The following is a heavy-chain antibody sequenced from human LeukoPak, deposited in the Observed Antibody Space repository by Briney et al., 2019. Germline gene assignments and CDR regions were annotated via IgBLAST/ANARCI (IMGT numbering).Heavy chain of an antibody. J-gene: IGHJ6*03. D-gene: IGHD6-6*01. V-gene: IGHV4-34*01. CDR1: GGSFSGYY. CDR2: INHSGSA. CDR3: ARLARIYSSSSRSNYYYHMDV. Sequence: PSETLSLTCAVYGGSFSGYYWSWIRQPPGKGLEWIGEINHSGSAQYHPSLKSRVIISIDTAENQVSLKVNSVTAADTAVYYCARLARIYSSSSRSNYYYHMDVWGTGTTVTVSS.